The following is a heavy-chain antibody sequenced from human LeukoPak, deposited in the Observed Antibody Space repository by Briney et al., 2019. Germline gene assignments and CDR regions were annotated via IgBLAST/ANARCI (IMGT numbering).Heavy chain of an antibody. D-gene: IGHD1-26*01. CDR2: IRSKANSYAT. CDR1: GFTFSGSS. CDR3: ARESGSYFDF. V-gene: IGHV3-73*01. Sequence: PGGSLRPSCAASGFTFSGSSMHWVRQASGKGLEWVGRIRSKANSYATAYVASVKGRFTISRDDSKNTAYLQMNSLKTEDTAVYYCARESGSYFDFWGQGTLVTVSS. J-gene: IGHJ4*02.